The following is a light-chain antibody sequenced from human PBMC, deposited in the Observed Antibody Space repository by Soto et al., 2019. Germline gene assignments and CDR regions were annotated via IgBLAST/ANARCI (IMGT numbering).Light chain of an antibody. CDR3: QQYGSSPRYT. Sequence: EIVLTQSPGTLSLSPGERATLSCRASKSVSSSYLAWYRQKPGQAPRLLIYGASSRATGIPDRFSGSVSGTDFTLTISRLEPEDFAVYYCQQYGSSPRYTFGQGTQLEIK. J-gene: IGKJ2*01. CDR2: GAS. CDR1: KSVSSSY. V-gene: IGKV3-20*01.